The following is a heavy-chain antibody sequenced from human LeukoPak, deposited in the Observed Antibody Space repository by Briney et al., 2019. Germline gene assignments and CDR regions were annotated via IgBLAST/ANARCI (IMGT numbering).Heavy chain of an antibody. CDR3: ARDSRTDYDILTGYYNYYYYGMDV. CDR1: GYSISSGYY. CDR2: HYHSGST. J-gene: IGHJ6*02. V-gene: IGHV4-38-2*02. D-gene: IGHD3-9*01. Sequence: PSETLSLTCTVSGYSISSGYYWAWIRQPPGKGLEWIGSHYHSGSTNYNPSLKSRVTISVDTSKNQFSLKLSSVTAADTAVYYCARDSRTDYDILTGYYNYYYYGMDVWGQGTTVTVSS.